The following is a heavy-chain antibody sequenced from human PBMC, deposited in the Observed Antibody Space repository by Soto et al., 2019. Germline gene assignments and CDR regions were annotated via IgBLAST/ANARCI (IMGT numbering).Heavy chain of an antibody. Sequence: EVQLVESGGGLVQPGGSLRFSCAASGFTFSSYWMHWVRQAPGKGLVWVSRINSDGRSTSYADSVKGRFTISRDNAKNTLYLQMNSLRTEDTAVYYCARGEDAGYCSGGSCSGDWFDPWGQGTLVTVSS. D-gene: IGHD2-15*01. J-gene: IGHJ5*02. CDR3: ARGEDAGYCSGGSCSGDWFDP. CDR1: GFTFSSYW. V-gene: IGHV3-74*01. CDR2: INSDGRST.